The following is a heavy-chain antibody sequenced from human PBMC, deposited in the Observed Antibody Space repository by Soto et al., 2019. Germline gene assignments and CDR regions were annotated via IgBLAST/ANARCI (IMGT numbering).Heavy chain of an antibody. Sequence: GASVKVSCKASGGTFSSYAISWVRQAPGQGLEWMGGIIPIFGTANYAQKFQGRVTITADESTSTAYMELRSLKPQDTAVYYCARDSGAKLSSSWGQGTLVTVSS. CDR2: IIPIFGTA. D-gene: IGHD6-13*01. CDR1: GGTFSSYA. CDR3: ARDSGAKLSSS. J-gene: IGHJ4*02. V-gene: IGHV1-69*13.